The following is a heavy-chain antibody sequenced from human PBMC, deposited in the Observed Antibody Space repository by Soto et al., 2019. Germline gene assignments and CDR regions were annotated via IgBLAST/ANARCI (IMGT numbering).Heavy chain of an antibody. CDR2: IIPIFGTA. D-gene: IGHD2-15*01. V-gene: IGHV1-69*01. J-gene: IGHJ5*02. Sequence: QVQLVQSGAEVKKPGSSVKVSCKASGGTFSSYAISWVRQAPGQGLEWMGGIIPIFGTANYAQKFQGRVRITADESTSTAYMELSSLRSEDTAVYYCARDRRDCSGGSCYSEPSLYNWFDPWGQGTLVTVSS. CDR1: GGTFSSYA. CDR3: ARDRRDCSGGSCYSEPSLYNWFDP.